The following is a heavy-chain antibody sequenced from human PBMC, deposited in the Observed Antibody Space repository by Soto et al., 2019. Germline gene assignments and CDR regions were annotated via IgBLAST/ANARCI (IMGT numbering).Heavy chain of an antibody. CDR2: MNPNSGNT. V-gene: IGHV1-8*01. D-gene: IGHD1-1*01. J-gene: IGHJ6*02. CDR1: GYTFTSYD. CDR3: ARERNMYGMDV. Sequence: QVQLVQSGAEVKKPGASVKVSCKASGYTFTSYDINWVRQATGQGLEWMGWMNPNSGNTVYAQKFQDRVTMTRNTSTSTTYMELSSLRSEDTAVYYCARERNMYGMDVWGQGTTVTVSS.